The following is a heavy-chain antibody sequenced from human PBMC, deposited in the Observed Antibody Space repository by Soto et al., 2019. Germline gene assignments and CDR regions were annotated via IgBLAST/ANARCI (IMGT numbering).Heavy chain of an antibody. Sequence: QVQLVQSGAEVKKPGASVKVSCKASGYTFTSYGISWVRQAPGQGLEWMGWISAYNGNTNYAQKLQGRVNMTTDTSTSTAYMELRSLRSDDTAVYYCARGNLGYCSGGSCYSRWYFDLWGRGTLVTVSS. D-gene: IGHD2-15*01. CDR1: GYTFTSYG. V-gene: IGHV1-18*04. J-gene: IGHJ2*01. CDR3: ARGNLGYCSGGSCYSRWYFDL. CDR2: ISAYNGNT.